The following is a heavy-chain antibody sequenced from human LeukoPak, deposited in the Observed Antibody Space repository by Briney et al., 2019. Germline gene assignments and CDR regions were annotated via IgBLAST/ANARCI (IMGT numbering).Heavy chain of an antibody. Sequence: PGGSLRLSCAASGFTVSSNYMSWVRQAPGKGLEWVSVIYSGGSTYYADSVKGRFTISRDNSKNTLYLQMNSLRAEDTAVYYCAKDPVGDSSGYYGYWGQGTLVTVSS. CDR1: GFTVSSNY. D-gene: IGHD3-22*01. V-gene: IGHV3-53*01. CDR3: AKDPVGDSSGYYGY. J-gene: IGHJ4*02. CDR2: IYSGGST.